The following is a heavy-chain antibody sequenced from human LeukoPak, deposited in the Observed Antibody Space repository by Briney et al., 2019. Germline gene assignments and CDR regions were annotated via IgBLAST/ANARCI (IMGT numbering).Heavy chain of an antibody. D-gene: IGHD4-17*01. CDR2: ISGGGNTT. V-gene: IGHV3-23*01. CDR3: AKGWATVPNDY. J-gene: IGHJ4*02. Sequence: GGSLRLSCEVSGITFNTYAMSWFRQAPGRGLNWVSGISGGGNTTYYTDSVKGRFAIYRDNSRNTLYLQMNSLRAEDTAVYFCAKGWATVPNDYWGQGTLVTVSS. CDR1: GITFNTYA.